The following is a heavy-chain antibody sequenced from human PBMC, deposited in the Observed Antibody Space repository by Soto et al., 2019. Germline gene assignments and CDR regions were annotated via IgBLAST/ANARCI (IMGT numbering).Heavy chain of an antibody. Sequence: EVQLVESGGGLVKPGGSLRLSCAASGFTFSSYSMNWVRQAPGKGLEWVSSISSSSSYIYYAASVKGRFTIPRDNAKNSLYLQMNSLRGEDTAVYYCARQYYDILTGSMRSDAFDIWGQGTMVTVSS. V-gene: IGHV3-21*01. CDR3: ARQYYDILTGSMRSDAFDI. CDR1: GFTFSSYS. D-gene: IGHD3-9*01. J-gene: IGHJ3*02. CDR2: ISSSSSYI.